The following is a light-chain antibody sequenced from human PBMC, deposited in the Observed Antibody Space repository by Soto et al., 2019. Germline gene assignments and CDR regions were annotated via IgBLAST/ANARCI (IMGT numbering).Light chain of an antibody. CDR3: CSYAGTYTWV. J-gene: IGLJ3*02. Sequence: QSALTQPSSVSGSLRQSVTISCTGTSSDVGGYFFVSWYQHHPGKAPKLIIHDVSKRPSGVPDRFSGSKSGNTASLTISGLQAEDEADYYCCSYAGTYTWVFGGGTELTVL. V-gene: IGLV2-11*01. CDR1: SSDVGGYFF. CDR2: DVS.